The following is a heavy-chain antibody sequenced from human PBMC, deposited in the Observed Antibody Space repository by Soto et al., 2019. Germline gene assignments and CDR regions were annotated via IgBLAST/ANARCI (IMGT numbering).Heavy chain of an antibody. V-gene: IGHV3-11*06. CDR2: ISSCSSYI. D-gene: IGHD6-19*01. Sequence: PWGSRRLSCAASGFSFSDSYMSWIRQAPGKGLEWVSHISSCSSYIKYADSVEGRFTISRDNAKNSLYLQMNSLRAEDTAVYFCARETVETGWSEFWGLGILVIVSA. J-gene: IGHJ1*01. CDR1: GFSFSDSY. CDR3: ARETVETGWSEF.